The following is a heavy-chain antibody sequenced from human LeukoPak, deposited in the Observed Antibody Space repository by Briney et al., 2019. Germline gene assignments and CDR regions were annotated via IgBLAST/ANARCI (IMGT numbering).Heavy chain of an antibody. CDR3: ANLLGSYFHALDI. D-gene: IGHD1-26*01. CDR2: ISGSGGST. CDR1: GFTFSDYG. Sequence: GGSLRLSCAASGFTFSDYGMSWVRQAPGKGLEWVSAISGSGGSTYYADSVKGRFTISRDNSKNTVYLQMNSLRAEDTAVYYCANLLGSYFHALDIWGQGTMVTVSS. J-gene: IGHJ3*02. V-gene: IGHV3-23*01.